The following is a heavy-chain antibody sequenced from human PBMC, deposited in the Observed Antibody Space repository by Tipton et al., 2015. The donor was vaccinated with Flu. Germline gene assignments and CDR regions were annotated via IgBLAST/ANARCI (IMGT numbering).Heavy chain of an antibody. CDR3: ARGSYCTNGVCYLRWFDP. CDR2: VSAYNGNT. J-gene: IGHJ5*02. CDR1: GYTFTSYG. V-gene: IGHV1-18*01. D-gene: IGHD2-8*01. Sequence: QMQLVQSGAEVKKPGASVKVSCKASGYTFTSYGISWVRQAPGQGLEWMGWVSAYNGNTNYAQKLQGRVTMTTDTSTSTAYMEPRSLRSDDTAVYYCARGSYCTNGVCYLRWFDPWGQGTLVTVSS.